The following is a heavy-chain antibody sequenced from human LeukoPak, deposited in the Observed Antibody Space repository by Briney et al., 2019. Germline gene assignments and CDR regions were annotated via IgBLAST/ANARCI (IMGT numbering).Heavy chain of an antibody. V-gene: IGHV3-74*01. CDR1: GFTFSRYW. D-gene: IGHD4-23*01. CDR2: INSDGSAT. CDR3: ARDGGNWPGDF. Sequence: PGGSLRLSCAASGFTFSRYWMHWVRQAPGKGLVWVSRINSDGSATNYADSVKGRFTISRDNVKNSLYLQMNSLRDEDTALYYCARDGGNWPGDFWGLGILVTVSS. J-gene: IGHJ4*02.